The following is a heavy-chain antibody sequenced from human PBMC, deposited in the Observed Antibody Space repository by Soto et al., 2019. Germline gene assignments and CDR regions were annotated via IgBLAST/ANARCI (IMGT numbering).Heavy chain of an antibody. J-gene: IGHJ6*02. Sequence: PSETLSLTCTVSGGSISSYYWSWIRQPPGKGLEWFGYIYYSGSTNYNPSLKSRVTISVDTSKNQFSLKLSSVTAADTAVYYCARSYYYGSGSYYNATYYGMDVWGQGTTVTVAS. CDR2: IYYSGST. CDR1: GGSISSYY. CDR3: ARSYYYGSGSYYNATYYGMDV. V-gene: IGHV4-59*01. D-gene: IGHD3-10*01.